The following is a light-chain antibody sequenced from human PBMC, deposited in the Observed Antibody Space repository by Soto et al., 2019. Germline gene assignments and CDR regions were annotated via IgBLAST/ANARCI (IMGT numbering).Light chain of an antibody. CDR3: QQYYGTPLT. V-gene: IGKV4-1*01. CDR1: QSVLYSSNNKDY. CDR2: WAS. Sequence: DIVMTQSPDSLAVSLGERATINCKSSQSVLYSSNNKDYLAWYQQKPGQSPKLLIYWASTRESGVPDRFSGSGSGTDFTRTISSLQAEDVAVYYCQQYYGTPLTFGGGTKVEIK. J-gene: IGKJ4*01.